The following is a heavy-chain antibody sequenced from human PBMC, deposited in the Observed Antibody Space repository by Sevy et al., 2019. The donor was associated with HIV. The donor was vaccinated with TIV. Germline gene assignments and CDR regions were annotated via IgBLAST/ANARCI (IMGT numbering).Heavy chain of an antibody. D-gene: IGHD1-7*01. J-gene: IGHJ4*02. CDR2: AVGVDDTT. Sequence: GGSLRLSCAASGFTLRNYAVNWVRQAPGKGLEWVSAAVGVDDTTYYADPVKGRCIISRDDSKNTLYLQMTSLAAEDTAVYFCAKGTANAVYYFDYWGRGTLVTVSS. V-gene: IGHV3-23*01. CDR1: GFTLRNYA. CDR3: AKGTANAVYYFDY.